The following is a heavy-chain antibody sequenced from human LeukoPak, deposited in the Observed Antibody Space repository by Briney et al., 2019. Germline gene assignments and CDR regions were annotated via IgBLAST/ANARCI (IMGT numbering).Heavy chain of an antibody. D-gene: IGHD5-18*01. CDR1: GFSLSTSGMR. CDR3: ARCARGYSYGYFDY. J-gene: IGHJ4*02. Sequence: SGPALVKPTQTLTLTCTFSGFSLSTSGMRVSWIRQPPGKALEWLARIDWDDDKFYSTSLKTRLTISKDTSKNQVVLTMTNMDPVDTAPYYCARCARGYSYGYFDYWGQGTLVTVSS. CDR2: IDWDDDK. V-gene: IGHV2-70*04.